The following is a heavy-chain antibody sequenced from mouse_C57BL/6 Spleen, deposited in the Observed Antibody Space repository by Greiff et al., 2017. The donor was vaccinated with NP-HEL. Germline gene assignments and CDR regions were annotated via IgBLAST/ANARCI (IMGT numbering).Heavy chain of an antibody. CDR1: GYTFTSYW. V-gene: IGHV1-61*01. Sequence: QVQLQQPGAELVRPGSSVKLSCKASGYTFTSYWMDWVKQRPGQGLEWIGNIYPSDSETHYNQKFKDKATLTVDKSSSTAYMQLSSLTSEDSAVYYCARNAGTRYFDYWVQGTTLTVSS. CDR3: ARNAGTRYFDY. CDR2: IYPSDSET. D-gene: IGHD4-1*01. J-gene: IGHJ2*01.